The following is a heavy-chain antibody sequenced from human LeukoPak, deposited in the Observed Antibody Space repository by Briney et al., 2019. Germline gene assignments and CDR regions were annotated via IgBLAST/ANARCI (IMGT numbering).Heavy chain of an antibody. J-gene: IGHJ3*02. CDR1: GYTFTSYD. D-gene: IGHD2-15*01. V-gene: IGHV1-8*01. Sequence: ASVKVSCKASGYTFTSYDINWVRQATGQGLEWMGWMNPNSGDTGYAQKFQGRVTMTRNTSISTACMELSSLRSEDTAAYYCARVRYCSGGSCYAFVAFDIWGQGTMATVSS. CDR2: MNPNSGDT. CDR3: ARVRYCSGGSCYAFVAFDI.